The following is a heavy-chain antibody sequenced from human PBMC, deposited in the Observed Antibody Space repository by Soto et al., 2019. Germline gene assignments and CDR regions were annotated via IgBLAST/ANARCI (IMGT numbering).Heavy chain of an antibody. CDR1: GYSFTNYW. D-gene: IGHD4-17*01. CDR3: ARHGFYGDYSSNYFDP. J-gene: IGHJ5*02. V-gene: IGHV5-51*01. CDR2: IYPSDSDT. Sequence: GESLKISCKGSGYSFTNYWIAWVRQMPGKGLEYMGIIYPSDSDTRYSPSFQGQVTISADKSINTAYLQWSSLKASDTAMYYCARHGFYGDYSSNYFDPWGQGTLGTVSA.